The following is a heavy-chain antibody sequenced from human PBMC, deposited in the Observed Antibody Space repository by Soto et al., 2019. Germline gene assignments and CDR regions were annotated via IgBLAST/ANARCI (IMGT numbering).Heavy chain of an antibody. D-gene: IGHD3-10*01. CDR3: ARGNLSFDFDS. J-gene: IGHJ4*02. Sequence: QIQLVESGGDVDQPGRSLRLSCAASGFNFGFFGMHWVRQAPGKGLEWVAFISGDGINTHYADSVRGRFTLSRDYSKNTMYLQMDTLREDDTALYYCARGNLSFDFDSWGQGTLVTVFS. V-gene: IGHV3-30*03. CDR1: GFNFGFFG. CDR2: ISGDGINT.